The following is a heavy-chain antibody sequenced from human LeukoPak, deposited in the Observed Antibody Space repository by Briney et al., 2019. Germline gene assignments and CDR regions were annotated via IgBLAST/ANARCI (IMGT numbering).Heavy chain of an antibody. CDR3: TSDASTSWRSDY. D-gene: IGHD5/OR15-5a*01. CDR1: GFTFSSYS. V-gene: IGHV3-21*01. J-gene: IGHJ4*02. CDR2: ISSGSSYI. Sequence: GGSLRLSCAASGFTFSSYSMNWVRQAPGKGLEWVSSISSGSSYIYYADSVKGRFTISRDNAKNSLLLQMNSLRAEDTAVYYCTSDASTSWRSDYWGQGTLVTVSS.